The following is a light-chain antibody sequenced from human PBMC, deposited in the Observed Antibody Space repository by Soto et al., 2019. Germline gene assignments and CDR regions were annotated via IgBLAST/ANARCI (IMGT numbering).Light chain of an antibody. CDR1: QNINNY. Sequence: DIQMTQSPSTLSASLGDRVTITCQASQNINNYLNWYQQKPGRAPKLLIYDASNLEAGVPSRFRGSGSGTDFTFTISRLQTEDIATYYCQHYENRQTFGQGTRLEIK. V-gene: IGKV1-33*01. CDR2: DAS. CDR3: QHYENRQT. J-gene: IGKJ5*01.